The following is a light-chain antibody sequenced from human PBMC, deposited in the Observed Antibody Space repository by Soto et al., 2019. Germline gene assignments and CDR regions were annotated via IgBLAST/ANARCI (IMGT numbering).Light chain of an antibody. J-gene: IGLJ7*01. Sequence: QAVVTQPPSVSAAPGQKVTISCSGSSSSIGANYVSWYQQLPGTAPKLLIYDNNKRPSGIPDRFSGSKSGTSATLGITGLQTGDEADYYCGTWDSSLSAGVFGGGTQLTVL. V-gene: IGLV1-51*01. CDR2: DNN. CDR1: SSSIGANY. CDR3: GTWDSSLSAGV.